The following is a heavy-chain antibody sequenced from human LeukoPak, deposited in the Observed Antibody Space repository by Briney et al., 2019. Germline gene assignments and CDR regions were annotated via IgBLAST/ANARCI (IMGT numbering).Heavy chain of an antibody. D-gene: IGHD3-16*01. CDR1: GFTFTIYE. V-gene: IGHV3-48*03. CDR3: VSAYGGLLDH. J-gene: IGHJ4*02. Sequence: GGSLRLSCAASGFTFTIYEMNWVRQAPGKGLEWISYVSANGDTIYYADSVRGRFTISRDNAKNSLYLQMNSLRAEDAAVYYCVSAYGGLLDHWGQGTLVTVYS. CDR2: VSANGDTI.